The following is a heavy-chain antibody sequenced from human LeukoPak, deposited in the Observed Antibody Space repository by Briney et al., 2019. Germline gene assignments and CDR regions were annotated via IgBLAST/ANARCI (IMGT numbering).Heavy chain of an antibody. D-gene: IGHD3-22*01. V-gene: IGHV4-59*01. Sequence: SETLSLTSTVSGGSISSYYWSWIRQPPGKGLEWIGLIYYSGSTTYNPSLKSRVTISVDTSKNQFSLKLSSVTAADTAVYYCARVPYYYDNSGYYVYYFDYWSQGTLVTVSS. CDR1: GGSISSYY. J-gene: IGHJ4*02. CDR3: ARVPYYYDNSGYYVYYFDY. CDR2: IYYSGST.